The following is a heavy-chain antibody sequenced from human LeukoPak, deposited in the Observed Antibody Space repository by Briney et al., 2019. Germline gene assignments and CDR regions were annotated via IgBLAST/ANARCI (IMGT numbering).Heavy chain of an antibody. CDR3: ARGGARGVQTYYYDSSGYQDLDY. V-gene: IGHV3-64*01. CDR1: GFTFSSYA. D-gene: IGHD3-22*01. CDR2: ISSNGGST. J-gene: IGHJ4*02. Sequence: GGSLRLSCAASGFTFSSYAMHWVRQAPGKGLEYVSAISSNGGSTYYANSVKGRFPISRDNSKNTLYLQMGSLRAEDMAVYYCARGGARGVQTYYYDSSGYQDLDYWGQGTLVTVSS.